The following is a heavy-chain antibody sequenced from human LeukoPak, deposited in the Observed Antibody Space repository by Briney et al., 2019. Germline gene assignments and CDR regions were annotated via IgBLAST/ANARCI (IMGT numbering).Heavy chain of an antibody. CDR1: GGSISSYY. Sequence: PSATLSLTCTVSGGSISSYYWSWIRQPPGKGLEWIGYISYSGSTNYNPSLKSRVTISVDTSKNQFSLKLSSVAAADTAVYYCARVEDSSGLPFDYWGPGTLVTVSS. CDR2: ISYSGST. J-gene: IGHJ4*02. V-gene: IGHV4-59*01. CDR3: ARVEDSSGLPFDY. D-gene: IGHD3-22*01.